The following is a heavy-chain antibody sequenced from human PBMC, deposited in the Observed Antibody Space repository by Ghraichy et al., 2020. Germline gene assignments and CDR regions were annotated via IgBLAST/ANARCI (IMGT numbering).Heavy chain of an antibody. D-gene: IGHD6-19*01. CDR3: ARQSERWSSGWSGYYGMDV. V-gene: IGHV4-4*09. J-gene: IGHJ6*02. CDR1: GGSISSYY. CDR2: IYTSGST. Sequence: SETLSLTCTVSGGSISSYYWSWIRQPPGKGLEWIGYIYTSGSTNYNPSLKSRVTISVDTSKNQFSLKLSSVTAADTAVYYCARQSERWSSGWSGYYGMDVWGQGTTVTVSS.